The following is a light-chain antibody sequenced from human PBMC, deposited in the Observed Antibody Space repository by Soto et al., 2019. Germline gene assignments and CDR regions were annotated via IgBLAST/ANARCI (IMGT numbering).Light chain of an antibody. V-gene: IGKV3-20*01. Sequence: EMVLTQSPGTLSLSPGDRATLSCRAIQSVSTNYLAWYQQKLGQAPRLLIYGASSRATGIPDRFSGNGSGTDVTLTIIILEPEYVAVSYCHQYGSTPVTFGPGTKVDIK. CDR3: HQYGSTPVT. CDR1: QSVSTNY. J-gene: IGKJ3*01. CDR2: GAS.